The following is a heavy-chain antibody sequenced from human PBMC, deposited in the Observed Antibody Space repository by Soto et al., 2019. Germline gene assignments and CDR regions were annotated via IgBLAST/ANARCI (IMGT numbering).Heavy chain of an antibody. Sequence: GASVKVSCKASGYVFTKYPIAWLRQAPGQGLEWMGNNDNTNYGKNFQGRLTLTTDTSTSTSYMELRDLRSDDTAVYYCARDQYYYDSSGYSPFDYWGQGTLVTVSS. D-gene: IGHD3-22*01. CDR3: ARDQYYYDSSGYSPFDY. V-gene: IGHV1-18*01. CDR1: GYVFTKYP. J-gene: IGHJ4*02. CDR2: NDNT.